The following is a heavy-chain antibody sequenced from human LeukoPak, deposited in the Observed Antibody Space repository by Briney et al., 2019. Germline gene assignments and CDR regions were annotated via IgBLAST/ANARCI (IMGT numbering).Heavy chain of an antibody. CDR3: ASFGELDFDY. CDR2: IYYSGST. V-gene: IGHV4-39*07. D-gene: IGHD3-10*01. Sequence: SETLSLTCTVSGGSISSSSYYWGWIRQPPGKGLEWIGSIYYSGSTYYNPSLKSRVTISIDRSNNQFSLELNSVTAADTAVYYCASFGELDFDYWGQGTLVTVSS. CDR1: GGSISSSSYY. J-gene: IGHJ4*02.